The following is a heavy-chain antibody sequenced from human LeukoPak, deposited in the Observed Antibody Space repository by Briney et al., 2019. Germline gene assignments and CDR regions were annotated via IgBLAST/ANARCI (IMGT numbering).Heavy chain of an antibody. D-gene: IGHD2-2*01. V-gene: IGHV4-38-2*02. CDR1: GYSISSGYY. CDR2: INHSGST. CDR3: ARGVPAAIN. J-gene: IGHJ4*02. Sequence: SETLSLTCTVSGYSISSGYYWSWIRQPPGKGLEWIGEINHSGSTNYNPSLKSRVTISVDTSKNQFSLKLSSVTAADTAVYYCARGVPAAINWGQGTLVTVSS.